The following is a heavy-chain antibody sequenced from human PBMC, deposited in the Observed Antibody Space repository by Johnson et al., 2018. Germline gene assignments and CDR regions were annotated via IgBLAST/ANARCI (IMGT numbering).Heavy chain of an antibody. D-gene: IGHD6-6*01. Sequence: QVQLQESEGGVVQFGRSLRLSCAASGFTFSTYAMHWVRQAPGKGLEWVAVISYDGSNKYYADSVKGRFTISRDNSKNTLYLQMNSLRAEDTALYYCARESGISSVWYMDVWGKGTTVTVSS. J-gene: IGHJ6*03. CDR3: ARESGISSVWYMDV. CDR2: ISYDGSNK. CDR1: GFTFSTYA. V-gene: IGHV3-30-3*01.